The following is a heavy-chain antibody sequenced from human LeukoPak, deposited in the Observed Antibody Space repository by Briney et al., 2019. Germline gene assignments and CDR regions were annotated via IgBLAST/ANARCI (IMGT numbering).Heavy chain of an antibody. Sequence: PSETLSLTCTVSGGSISSGDYYWSWIRQPPGKGLEWIGYIYYSGSTYYNPPLKSRVTISVDTSKNQFSLKLSSVTAADTAVYYCAREGGSYDAFDIWGQGTMVTVSS. V-gene: IGHV4-30-4*08. CDR1: GGSISSGDYY. D-gene: IGHD1-26*01. CDR2: IYYSGST. CDR3: AREGGSYDAFDI. J-gene: IGHJ3*02.